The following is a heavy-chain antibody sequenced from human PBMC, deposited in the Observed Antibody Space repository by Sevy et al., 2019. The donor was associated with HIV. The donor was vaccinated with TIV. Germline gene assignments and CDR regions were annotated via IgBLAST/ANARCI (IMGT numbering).Heavy chain of an antibody. D-gene: IGHD3-10*01. V-gene: IGHV4-39*01. CDR3: ARHSSMVQDAFDI. J-gene: IGHJ3*02. CDR1: GGSFSSSIYY. CDR2: IYYSGST. Sequence: SETLSLTCSVSGGSFSSSIYYWGWIRQPPGKGLEWIGSIYYSGSTYYNPSLKSRVTISVDTSKNQLSLKLSSVTAADTAVYYCARHSSMVQDAFDIWGQWTMVTVSS.